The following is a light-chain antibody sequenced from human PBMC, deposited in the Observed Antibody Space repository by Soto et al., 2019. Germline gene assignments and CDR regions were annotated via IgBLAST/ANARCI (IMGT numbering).Light chain of an antibody. Sequence: DIQMTQSPSTLSASVGDRATITCRASQIISTSLAWYQQKPGKAPKLLIFKASNLESGVPSRFSGSGSGTEFTLTISSLQPDAFATYSCQQYDSYSYTFGQGTTVDIK. V-gene: IGKV1-5*03. CDR2: KAS. J-gene: IGKJ2*01. CDR1: QIISTS. CDR3: QQYDSYSYT.